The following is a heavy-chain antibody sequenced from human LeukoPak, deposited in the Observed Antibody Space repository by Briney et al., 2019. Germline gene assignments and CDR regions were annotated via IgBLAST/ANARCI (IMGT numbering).Heavy chain of an antibody. D-gene: IGHD3-10*01. Sequence: APVKVSCKASGGTFSSYAISWVRQAPGQGLEWMGGIIPIFGTANYAQKFQGRVTITADESTSTAYMELSSLRSEDTAVYYCARGVGYGSGSLPYYFDYWGQGTLVTVSS. V-gene: IGHV1-69*13. CDR3: ARGVGYGSGSLPYYFDY. CDR2: IIPIFGTA. CDR1: GGTFSSYA. J-gene: IGHJ4*02.